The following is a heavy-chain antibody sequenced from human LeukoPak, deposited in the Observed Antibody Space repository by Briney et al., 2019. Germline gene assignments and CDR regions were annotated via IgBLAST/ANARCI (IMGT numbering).Heavy chain of an antibody. CDR3: AREHDSSGYFRSDY. V-gene: IGHV1-2*02. CDR2: INPNSGGT. CDR1: GYTFTGYY. D-gene: IGHD3-22*01. J-gene: IGHJ4*02. Sequence: ASVKVSCKASGYTFTGYYMHWVRQAPGQGLEWMGWINPNSGGTNYAQKFQGRVTMTRDTSISTAYMELSRLRSDDTAVYYCAREHDSSGYFRSDYWGQGTLVTVSS.